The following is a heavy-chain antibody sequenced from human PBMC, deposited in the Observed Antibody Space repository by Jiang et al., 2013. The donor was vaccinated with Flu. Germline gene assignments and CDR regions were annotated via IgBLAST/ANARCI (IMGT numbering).Heavy chain of an antibody. D-gene: IGHD3/OR15-3a*01. Sequence: GAEVKKPGASVKVSCKVSGHTLTELSIHWVRQAPGKGLEWMGGFDSEDGETLYPQGFQGRLTMTEDTSSDTAYMDLKSLRSEDTAVYYCARARYSFGRYYFDFWGQGTLVTVSS. CDR3: ARARYSFGRYYFDF. J-gene: IGHJ4*02. CDR1: GHTLTELS. CDR2: FDSEDGET. V-gene: IGHV1-24*01.